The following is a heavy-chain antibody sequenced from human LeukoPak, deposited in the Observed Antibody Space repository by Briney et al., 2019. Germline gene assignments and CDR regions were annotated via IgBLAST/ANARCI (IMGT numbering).Heavy chain of an antibody. Sequence: ASVKVSCKASGYTFTSYYMHWVRQAPGQGLECMGIINPGDGSTSYTQKFQGRVTMTRDTSTSTVFLDLSSLRSEDTAVYYCATAPCSSGSFQHWGQGTLVTVSS. D-gene: IGHD3-22*01. CDR1: GYTFTSYY. V-gene: IGHV1-46*01. CDR3: ATAPCSSGSFQH. CDR2: INPGDGST. J-gene: IGHJ1*01.